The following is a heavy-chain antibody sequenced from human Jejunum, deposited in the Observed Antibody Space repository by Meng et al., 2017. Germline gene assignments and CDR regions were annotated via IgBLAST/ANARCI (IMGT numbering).Heavy chain of an antibody. CDR3: AREVTPVDGYYFDY. CDR2: IHNTGST. Sequence: SETLCLTCTVSGDSISTYYWSWIRQPPGKGLEWLGYIHNTGSTNYDPSLKSRITISLDTSKNQFSLKLSAVTAADTAVDYWAREVTPVDGYYFDYWGQGRLVTVSS. J-gene: IGHJ4*02. V-gene: IGHV4-59*01. D-gene: IGHD4-11*01. CDR1: GDSISTYY.